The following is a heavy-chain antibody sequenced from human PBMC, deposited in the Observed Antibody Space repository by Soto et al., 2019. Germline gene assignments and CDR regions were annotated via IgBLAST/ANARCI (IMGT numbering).Heavy chain of an antibody. J-gene: IGHJ4*02. Sequence: EVQLLESGGGLVQPGGSLRLSCAASGFTFNAYAMTWVRQAPGKGLEWGPAIGGSGGNRYYADSVRGRFTISRDNSKDTVELQMNSLRVEDTAVYYCARVASDYINSVDNWGQGILVTVSS. V-gene: IGHV3-23*01. CDR3: ARVASDYINSVDN. D-gene: IGHD4-4*01. CDR1: GFTFNAYA. CDR2: IGGSGGNR.